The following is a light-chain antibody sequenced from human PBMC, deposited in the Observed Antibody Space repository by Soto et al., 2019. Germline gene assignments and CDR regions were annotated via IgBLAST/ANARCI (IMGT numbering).Light chain of an antibody. J-gene: IGKJ5*01. CDR2: GAS. V-gene: IGKV3-20*01. CDR3: QQYVISVT. Sequence: ELVLTRSPGTLSLPPGERATLSCRASQSISGNYLAWHQQKPGQAPRLRIYGASNRATGIPERLSGSGSGTDFTLTISRMEPQDYAMYYCQQYVISVTFGQGTRLEIK. CDR1: QSISGNY.